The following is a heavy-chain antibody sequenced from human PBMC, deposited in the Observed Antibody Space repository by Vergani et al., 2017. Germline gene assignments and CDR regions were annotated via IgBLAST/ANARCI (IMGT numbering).Heavy chain of an antibody. CDR1: GFTFSSYA. V-gene: IGHV3-30*01. D-gene: IGHD6-19*01. CDR2: ISYDGSNK. CDR3: ARGQWLVGYLDY. Sequence: QVQLVESGGGVVQPGRSLRLSCAASGFTFSSYAMHWVRQAPGKGLEWGAVISYDGSNKYYADSVKGRFTISRDNSKNTLYLQMNSLRAEDTAVYYCARGQWLVGYLDYWGQGTLVTVSS. J-gene: IGHJ4*02.